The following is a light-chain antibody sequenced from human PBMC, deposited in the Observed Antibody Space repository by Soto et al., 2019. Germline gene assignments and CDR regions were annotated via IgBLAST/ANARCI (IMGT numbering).Light chain of an antibody. J-gene: IGKJ4*01. CDR2: GAS. V-gene: IGKV3-20*01. Sequence: EIVLTQSPGTLSLSPGERATLSCRASQSVTSNYLVWYQQKPGQAPRLLIYGASSRATGIPDRFSDSGSGTDFTLTISRLEPEDFAAYYCQQYGSSPLTFGGGTKVEIK. CDR3: QQYGSSPLT. CDR1: QSVTSNY.